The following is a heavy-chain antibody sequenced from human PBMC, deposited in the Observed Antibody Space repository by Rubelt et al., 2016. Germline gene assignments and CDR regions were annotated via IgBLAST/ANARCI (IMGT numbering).Heavy chain of an antibody. Sequence: QVQLVESGGGVVQPGRSLRLSCAASGFTFSSYGMHWVRQAPGKGLEWVAVRWYDGSNKYYAGSVQGRFTISRDNSQNTLYLQMNSLRAVDTVVYYCASYFQWGYSIPGDAFDIWGQGTMVTVSS. V-gene: IGHV3-33*01. CDR3: ASYFQWGYSIPGDAFDI. J-gene: IGHJ3*02. CDR2: RWYDGSNK. CDR1: GFTFSSYG. D-gene: IGHD6-13*01.